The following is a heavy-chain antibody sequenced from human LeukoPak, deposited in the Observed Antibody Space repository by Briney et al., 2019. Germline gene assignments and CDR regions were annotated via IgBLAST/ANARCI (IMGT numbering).Heavy chain of an antibody. V-gene: IGHV4-59*01. CDR2: IYYSGST. D-gene: IGHD3-9*01. Sequence: PSETLSLTCTVSGGSISSYHWSWIRQPPGKGLEWIGYIYYSGSTNYNPSLKSRVTISVDTSKNQFSLKLSSVTAADTAVYYCAREFQYYDILTGYRYYFDYWGQGTLVTVSS. J-gene: IGHJ4*02. CDR3: AREFQYYDILTGYRYYFDY. CDR1: GGSISSYH.